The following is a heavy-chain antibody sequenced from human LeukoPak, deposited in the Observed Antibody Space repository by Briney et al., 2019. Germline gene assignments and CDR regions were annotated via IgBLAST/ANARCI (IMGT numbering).Heavy chain of an antibody. V-gene: IGHV3-23*01. J-gene: IGHJ4*02. CDR1: GFTFSSYA. D-gene: IGHD3-3*01. CDR2: ISGSGGST. Sequence: GGSLRLSCAASGFTFSSYAMSWVRQAPGKGLEWVSAISGSGGSTYYADSVKGRFTISRDNSKNTPYLQMNSLRAEDTAVYYCAKVYITIFGVVDPIDYWGQGTLVTVSS. CDR3: AKVYITIFGVVDPIDY.